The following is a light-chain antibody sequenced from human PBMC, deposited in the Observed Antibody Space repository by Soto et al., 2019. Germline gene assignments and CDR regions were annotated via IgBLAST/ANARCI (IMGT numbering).Light chain of an antibody. Sequence: QSLLHHPAYVSGSPGRSITISYPGTSSDVGGYNYVSWYQQHPGKAPKLMIYDVSYRPSGVSDRFSGSKSGNTASLTISGLQSEDEADYYCDSYTSGSSYVFGTGTRVTVL. CDR3: DSYTSGSSYV. CDR2: DVS. J-gene: IGLJ1*01. V-gene: IGLV2-14*01. CDR1: SSDVGGYNY.